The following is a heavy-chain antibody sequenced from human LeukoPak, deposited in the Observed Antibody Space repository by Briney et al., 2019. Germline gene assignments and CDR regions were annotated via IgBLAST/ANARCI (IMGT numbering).Heavy chain of an antibody. CDR1: GFTFSSYA. Sequence: GGSLRLSCAASGFTFSSYAMSWVRQAPGKGLEWVSAISGSGGSTYYADSVKGRFTISRDNSKNTLYLQMNSLRAEDTAVYYCAKGSEQWLVQLDFDYWGQGTLVTVSS. V-gene: IGHV3-23*01. D-gene: IGHD6-19*01. CDR3: AKGSEQWLVQLDFDY. J-gene: IGHJ4*02. CDR2: ISGSGGST.